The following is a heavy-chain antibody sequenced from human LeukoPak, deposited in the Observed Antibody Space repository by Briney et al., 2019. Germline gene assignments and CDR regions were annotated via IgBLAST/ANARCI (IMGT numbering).Heavy chain of an antibody. CDR3: ARGTPVRRGWLQADYMDI. CDR2: IYSGGST. CDR1: GFTVSSNY. J-gene: IGHJ6*03. V-gene: IGHV3-53*01. D-gene: IGHD5-24*01. Sequence: GGSLGLSCAASGFTVSSNYMSWVRQAPGKGLEWVSVIYSGGSTYYADSVKGRFTISRDNSKNTLYLQMNSLRAEDTAVYYCARGTPVRRGWLQADYMDIWGKGTTVTVSS.